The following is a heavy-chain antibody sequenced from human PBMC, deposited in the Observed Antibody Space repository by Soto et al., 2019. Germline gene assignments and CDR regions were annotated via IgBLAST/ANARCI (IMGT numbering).Heavy chain of an antibody. CDR1: GFTFSSYA. CDR3: ARDKRRDGYNYVDY. Sequence: GGSLRLSCAASGFTFSSYAMHWVRQAPGKGLEWVAVISYDGSNKYYADSVKGRFTISRDNSKNTLYLQMNSLRAEDTAVYYCARDKRRDGYNYVDYWGQGTLVTVSS. J-gene: IGHJ4*02. CDR2: ISYDGSNK. V-gene: IGHV3-30-3*01. D-gene: IGHD5-12*01.